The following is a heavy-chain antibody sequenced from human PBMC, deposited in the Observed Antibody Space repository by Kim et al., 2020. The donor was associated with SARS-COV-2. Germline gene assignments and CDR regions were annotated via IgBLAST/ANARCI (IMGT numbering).Heavy chain of an antibody. CDR1: GFTFSSYA. D-gene: IGHD6-19*01. Sequence: GGSLRLSCSASGFTFSSYAMHWVRQAPGKGLGYVSAISSNGGSTYYADSVKGRFTISRDNSKNTLYLQMSSLRAEDTAVYYCVKDRRAGIAVARLGTIFDYWGQGTLVTVSS. CDR2: ISSNGGST. J-gene: IGHJ4*02. V-gene: IGHV3-64D*09. CDR3: VKDRRAGIAVARLGTIFDY.